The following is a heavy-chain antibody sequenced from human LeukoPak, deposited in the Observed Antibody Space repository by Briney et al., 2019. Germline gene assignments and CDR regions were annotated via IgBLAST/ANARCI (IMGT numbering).Heavy chain of an antibody. V-gene: IGHV3-48*01. CDR2: ISISSGII. Sequence: PGGSLRLSCAASGFTFSSYSMNWVRQAPGKGLEWVSYISISSGIIYYADSVKGRFTISRDNAKNSLYLQMNSLRADDTAVYYCARDQGGYNAFDIWGQGTMVTVSS. D-gene: IGHD5-12*01. CDR3: ARDQGGYNAFDI. J-gene: IGHJ3*02. CDR1: GFTFSSYS.